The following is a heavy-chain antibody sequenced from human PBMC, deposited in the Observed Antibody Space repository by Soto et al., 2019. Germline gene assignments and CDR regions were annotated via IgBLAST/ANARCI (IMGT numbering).Heavy chain of an antibody. J-gene: IGHJ6*03. CDR2: ISGGGTTT. CDR3: ARDLRGYDSKSYYYYYYMDV. Sequence: QVQLVESGGDLVKPGGSLRLSCEASGFTFSDFQMSWVRQAPGKGLEWISYISGGGTTTYNEDSVKGRFAISRDNAKNSLFLQMDSLRAEDTAVYYCARDLRGYDSKSYYYYYYMDVWGNGTTVTVSS. CDR1: GFTFSDFQ. V-gene: IGHV3-11*01. D-gene: IGHD5-12*01.